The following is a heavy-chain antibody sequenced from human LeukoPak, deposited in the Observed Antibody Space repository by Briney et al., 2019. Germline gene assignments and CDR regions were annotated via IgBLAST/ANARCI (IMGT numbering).Heavy chain of an antibody. CDR3: ARDGDGGSPGFDY. CDR1: GDSVPNNGAA. V-gene: IGHV6-1*01. CDR2: TYLRSKWFN. Sequence: SQTLSLTCAISGDSVPNNGAAWNWITQSPSRGLEWLGRTYLRSKWFNDYVGSVKSRITISPDTSKNQFTLQLNSVTPEDTAVYYCARDGDGGSPGFDYWGQGTLVTVSS. D-gene: IGHD1-26*01. J-gene: IGHJ4*02.